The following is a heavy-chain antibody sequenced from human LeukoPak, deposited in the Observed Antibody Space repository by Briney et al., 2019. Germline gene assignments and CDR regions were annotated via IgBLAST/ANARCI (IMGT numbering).Heavy chain of an antibody. J-gene: IGHJ2*01. D-gene: IGHD3-16*01. CDR3: AKDLGPRWYFDL. Sequence: GGSLRLSCAASGFTFSSYSMNWVRQAPGKGLEWVSSISSSSSYIYYADSVKGRFTISRDNAKNSLYLQMNSLRAEDTAVYYCAKDLGPRWYFDLWGRGTLVTVSS. CDR2: ISSSSSYI. CDR1: GFTFSSYS. V-gene: IGHV3-21*01.